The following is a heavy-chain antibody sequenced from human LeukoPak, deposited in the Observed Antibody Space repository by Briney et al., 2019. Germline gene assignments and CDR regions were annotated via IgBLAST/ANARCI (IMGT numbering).Heavy chain of an antibody. J-gene: IGHJ4*02. CDR1: GFTFSSYA. Sequence: PGGSLRLSCAASGFTFSSYAMSWVRQAPGKGLEWVSAISGSGGSTYYADSVKGRFTISRVNCKNTLYLQMNSLRAEDKAVYYSATHLITMVRGVITLYYFDYWGQGTLVTVSS. D-gene: IGHD3-10*01. CDR3: ATHLITMVRGVITLYYFDY. CDR2: ISGSGGST. V-gene: IGHV3-23*01.